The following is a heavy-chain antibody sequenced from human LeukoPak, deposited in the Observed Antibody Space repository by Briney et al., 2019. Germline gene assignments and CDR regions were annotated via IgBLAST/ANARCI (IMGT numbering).Heavy chain of an antibody. CDR2: IYYSGST. Sequence: SETLSLTCTVSGGSISSYYWSWIRQPPGKGLEWIGYIYYSGSTNYNPSLKSRVTISVDTSKNQFSLKLSSVTAADTAVYYCARSPRGGRLYYYDSSGRDDYWGQGTLVTVSS. V-gene: IGHV4-59*12. CDR1: GGSISSYY. J-gene: IGHJ4*02. CDR3: ARSPRGGRLYYYDSSGRDDY. D-gene: IGHD3-22*01.